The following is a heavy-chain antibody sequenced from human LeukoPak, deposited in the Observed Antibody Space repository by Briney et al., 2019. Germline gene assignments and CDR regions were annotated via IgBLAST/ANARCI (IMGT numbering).Heavy chain of an antibody. CDR1: GFTFSSYG. D-gene: IGHD3-10*01. V-gene: IGHV3-30*18. Sequence: GGSLRLSCAASGFTFSSYGMHWVRQAPGKGLEWVAVISYDGSNKYYADSVKGRFTISRDNSKNTLYLQMNSLRAEDTAVYYCAKGSGGFGANFDPWGQGTLVTVSS. CDR3: AKGSGGFGANFDP. J-gene: IGHJ5*02. CDR2: ISYDGSNK.